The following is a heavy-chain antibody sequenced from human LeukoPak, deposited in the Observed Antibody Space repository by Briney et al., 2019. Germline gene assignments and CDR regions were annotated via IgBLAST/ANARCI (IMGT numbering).Heavy chain of an antibody. J-gene: IGHJ4*02. V-gene: IGHV4-59*01. CDR1: GGSISSYY. CDR3: AREQRGTDFDY. D-gene: IGHD7-27*01. CDR2: IYYSGST. Sequence: SSETLSLTCTVSGGSISSYYWSWIRQPPGKGLEWIGYIYYSGSTNYNPSLKSRVTISVDTSKNQFSLKLSSVTAADTAVYYCAREQRGTDFDYWGQGTLVTVSS.